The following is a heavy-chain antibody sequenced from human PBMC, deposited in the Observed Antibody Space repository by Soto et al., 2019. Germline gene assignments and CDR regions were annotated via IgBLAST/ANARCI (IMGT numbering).Heavy chain of an antibody. D-gene: IGHD3-22*01. Sequence: QVQLVQSGAEVKKPGSSVKVSCKASGGTFSSYAISWVRQAPGQGLEWMGGIIHIFGTANYAQKFQGRVTITADESTSTAYMELSSLRSEDTAVYYCARATKGYYYDSSGYVYYYGMDVWGQGTTVTVSS. CDR3: ARATKGYYYDSSGYVYYYGMDV. CDR1: GGTFSSYA. J-gene: IGHJ6*02. V-gene: IGHV1-69*01. CDR2: IIHIFGTA.